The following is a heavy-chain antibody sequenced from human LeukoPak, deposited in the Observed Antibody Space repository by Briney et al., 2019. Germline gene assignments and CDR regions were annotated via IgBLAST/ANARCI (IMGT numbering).Heavy chain of an antibody. CDR1: GGSISSGGYS. CDR3: ARGYGNYYFDY. J-gene: IGHJ4*02. V-gene: IGHV4-30-2*01. CDR2: IYHSGST. Sequence: PSQTPSLTCAVSGGSISSGGYSWSWIRQPPGKGLEWIGYIYHSGSTYYNPSLKSRVTISVDRSKNQFSLKLSSVTAADTAVYYCARGYGNYYFDYWGQGTLVTVSS. D-gene: IGHD1-7*01.